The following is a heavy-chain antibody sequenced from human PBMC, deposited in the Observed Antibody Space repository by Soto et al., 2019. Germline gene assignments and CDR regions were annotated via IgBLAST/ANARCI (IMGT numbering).Heavy chain of an antibody. J-gene: IGHJ4*02. D-gene: IGHD3-16*01. CDR1: GYTFTSYG. V-gene: IGHV1-18*04. CDR2: ISAYNGNT. Sequence: QVQLVQSGAEVKKPGASVKVSCKASGYTFTSYGISWVRQAPGQGLEWMGWISAYNGNTNYAQKLQGRVTMTTDTSTSTAYMELRSLRSDDTAVHYCARDGYYDYVWGSSKPTSHDYWGQGTLVTVSS. CDR3: ARDGYYDYVWGSSKPTSHDY.